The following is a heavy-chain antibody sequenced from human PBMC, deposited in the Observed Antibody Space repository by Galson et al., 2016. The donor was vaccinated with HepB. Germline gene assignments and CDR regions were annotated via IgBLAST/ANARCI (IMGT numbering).Heavy chain of an antibody. CDR3: ARDSRNSAIYYFDY. Sequence: SETLSLTCTVSGDSISPYYWSWNRQPPGKGLEWIAYIYYTGNTNYNPSLKSRVTISLDTSKNQFSLKLISVTAADTAVYYCARDSRNSAIYYFDYWGQGTLVTVSS. D-gene: IGHD5-18*01. J-gene: IGHJ4*02. V-gene: IGHV4-59*01. CDR2: IYYTGNT. CDR1: GDSISPYY.